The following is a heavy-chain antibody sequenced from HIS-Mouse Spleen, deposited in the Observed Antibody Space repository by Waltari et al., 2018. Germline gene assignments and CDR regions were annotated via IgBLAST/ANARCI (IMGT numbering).Heavy chain of an antibody. Sequence: QLQLQESGPGLVKPSETLSLTCTVSGGSISSSSYYWGWIRRPPGKGLEWIGSIYYSVSTSYNPSLKSRVTISVDTSKNQFSLKLSSVTAADTAVYYCAREIPYSSSWYDWYFDLWGRGTLVTVSS. CDR2: IYYSVST. CDR1: GGSISSSSYY. J-gene: IGHJ2*01. D-gene: IGHD6-13*01. CDR3: AREIPYSSSWYDWYFDL. V-gene: IGHV4-39*07.